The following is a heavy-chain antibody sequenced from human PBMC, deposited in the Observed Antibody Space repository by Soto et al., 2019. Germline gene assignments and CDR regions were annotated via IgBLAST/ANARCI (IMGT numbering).Heavy chain of an antibody. V-gene: IGHV1-3*01. CDR1: GYTFVDYA. CDR3: TREAVVAENWFDP. CDR2: MNPKTGNI. Sequence: ASVKVSCKASGYTFVDYALHWVRQAPGQGLEWVGWMNPKTGNIKSSHKFEDRVSITRDTATSTAYMELSGLRSEDTAVYFCTREAVVAENWFDPRGQGTLVTVSS. D-gene: IGHD3-22*01. J-gene: IGHJ5*02.